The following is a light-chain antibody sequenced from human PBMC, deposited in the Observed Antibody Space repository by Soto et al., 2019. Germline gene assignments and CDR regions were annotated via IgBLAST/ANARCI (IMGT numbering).Light chain of an antibody. V-gene: IGKV3-15*01. J-gene: IGKJ2*01. Sequence: EIVMTQSPATLSVSPGERATLSCRASQSVSGNLAWYQHKPGQAPRLLIYGASTRATGIPVRFSGSGSGTEFTLTISSLQSEDFAVYYCQQCNSWPRTFGQGTKLEIK. CDR2: GAS. CDR3: QQCNSWPRT. CDR1: QSVSGN.